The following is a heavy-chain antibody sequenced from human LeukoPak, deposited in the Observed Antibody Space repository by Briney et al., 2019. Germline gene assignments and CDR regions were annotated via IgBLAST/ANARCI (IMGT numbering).Heavy chain of an antibody. D-gene: IGHD6-19*01. CDR3: TRDSGRFRLDY. CDR1: GFTFSSSW. Sequence: QSGGSLRLSCDASGFTFSSSWMNWVRQAPGKGLEWVASINEDGSEKYYVDSVKGRFTVSRDNAKNSLYLQMNSLRVEDTAVYYCTRDSGRFRLDYWGQGILVTVSS. J-gene: IGHJ4*02. CDR2: INEDGSEK. V-gene: IGHV3-7*01.